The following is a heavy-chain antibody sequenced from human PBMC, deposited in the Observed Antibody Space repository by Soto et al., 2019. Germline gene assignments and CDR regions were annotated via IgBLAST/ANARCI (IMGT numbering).Heavy chain of an antibody. D-gene: IGHD3-3*01. J-gene: IGHJ6*02. Sequence: QVQLVESGGGVVQPGRSLRLSCAASGFTFSSYGMHWVRQAPGKGLEWVAVISYDGSNKYYADSVKGRFTISRDNSKNTRYLQMNSLRAEDKAVYYCAKDYLRFLEWLLYSYYYYGMDVWGQGTTVTVSS. V-gene: IGHV3-30*18. CDR2: ISYDGSNK. CDR3: AKDYLRFLEWLLYSYYYYGMDV. CDR1: GFTFSSYG.